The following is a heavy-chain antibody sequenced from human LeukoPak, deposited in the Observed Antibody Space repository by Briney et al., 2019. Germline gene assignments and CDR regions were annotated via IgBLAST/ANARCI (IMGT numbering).Heavy chain of an antibody. J-gene: IGHJ4*02. Sequence: SETLSLTCTVSGGSISSGSYYWSWIRQPAGKGLEWIGRIYTSGSTNYNPSLKSRVTISVDTSKNQFSLKLSSVTAADTAVYYCARQDINSWYSARDYWGQGTLVTVSS. D-gene: IGHD6-13*01. CDR1: GGSISSGSYY. CDR2: IYTSGST. CDR3: ARQDINSWYSARDY. V-gene: IGHV4-61*02.